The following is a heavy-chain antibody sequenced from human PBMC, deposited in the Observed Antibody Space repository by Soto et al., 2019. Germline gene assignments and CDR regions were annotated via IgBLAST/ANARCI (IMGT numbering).Heavy chain of an antibody. CDR1: GLTFANAW. Sequence: PGGSLRLSCAVSGLTFANAWMSWVRQAPGKGLEWIGRIKSKIDGAATDHAAPVKGRFTISRDDSKDTLYLKMDSLRTEDSGVYYCATGRLPKGFYAMDIWGQGTAVTVSS. CDR3: ATGRLPKGFYAMDI. CDR2: IKSKIDGAAT. V-gene: IGHV3-15*01. J-gene: IGHJ6*02.